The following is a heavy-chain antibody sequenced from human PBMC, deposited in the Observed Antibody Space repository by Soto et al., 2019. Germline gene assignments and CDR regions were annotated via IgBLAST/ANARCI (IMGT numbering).Heavy chain of an antibody. V-gene: IGHV3-11*06. Sequence: PAGSLKICLAGSGFTFCDCYMSWIRQIPGKGLEWVSSISSTTNYIYYADSMKGRFTVSRDNAKNSVYLDMNSLSAEDTAVYYCARESEDLTSNFDYWGQGTLVTVSS. CDR1: GFTFCDCY. CDR2: ISSTTNYI. J-gene: IGHJ4*02. CDR3: ARESEDLTSNFDY.